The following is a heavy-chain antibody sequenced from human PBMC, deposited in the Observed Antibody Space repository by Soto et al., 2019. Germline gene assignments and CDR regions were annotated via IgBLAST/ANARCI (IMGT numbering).Heavy chain of an antibody. J-gene: IGHJ3*02. CDR1: GYTFTNYG. CDR3: ARVLGYNSSWWRHTAFDI. CDR2: ISAHAGNT. D-gene: IGHD6-13*01. V-gene: IGHV1-18*01. Sequence: ASVKVSCKTSGYTFTNYGISWVRQAPGQGLEWMGWISAHAGNTNYAQKFQGRVTMTTDTSTSRAYMELRSLRSDDTAVSYCARVLGYNSSWWRHTAFDIWGQGTMVTVSS.